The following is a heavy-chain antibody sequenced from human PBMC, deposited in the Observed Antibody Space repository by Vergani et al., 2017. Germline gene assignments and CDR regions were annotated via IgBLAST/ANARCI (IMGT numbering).Heavy chain of an antibody. D-gene: IGHD6-19*01. V-gene: IGHV3-21*01. Sequence: EVQLLESGGGLVQPGGSLRLSCAASGFTFSSYSMNWVRQAPGKGLEWVSSISSSSSYIDYADSVKGRFTISRDNAKNSLYLQMNSLRAEDTAVYYRARDSRGWYENCMYVGGQGTSVTVSS. CDR2: ISSSSSYI. CDR1: GFTFSSYS. CDR3: ARDSRGWYENCMYV. J-gene: IGHJ6*02.